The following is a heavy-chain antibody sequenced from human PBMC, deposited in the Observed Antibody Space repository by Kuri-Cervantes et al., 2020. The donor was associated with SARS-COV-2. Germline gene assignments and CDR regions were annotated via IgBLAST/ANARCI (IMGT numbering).Heavy chain of an antibody. J-gene: IGHJ4*02. Sequence: GESLKISCAASIFSFNNTWMSWVRQAPGKGLEWVGRIKKKSDGGTTDYAAPVKGRFSISRDDSQNIVYLQMSSLKTEDTAVYYCTTDRRYDFFFWGQGTLVTVSS. D-gene: IGHD3-3*01. CDR1: IFSFNNTW. V-gene: IGHV3-15*01. CDR3: TTDRRYDFFF. CDR2: IKKKSDGGTT.